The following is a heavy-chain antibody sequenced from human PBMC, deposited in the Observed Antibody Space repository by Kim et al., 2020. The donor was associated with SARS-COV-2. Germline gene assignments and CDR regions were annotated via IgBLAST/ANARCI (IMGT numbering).Heavy chain of an antibody. CDR1: GGTFSSYA. Sequence: SVKVSCKASGGTFSSYAISWVRQAPGQGLEWMGRIIPILGIANYAQKFQGRVTITADKSTSTAYMELSSLRSEDTAVYYCASSMDSSGWGDAFDIWGQGTMVPVSS. CDR2: IIPILGIA. CDR3: ASSMDSSGWGDAFDI. J-gene: IGHJ3*02. V-gene: IGHV1-69*04. D-gene: IGHD6-19*01.